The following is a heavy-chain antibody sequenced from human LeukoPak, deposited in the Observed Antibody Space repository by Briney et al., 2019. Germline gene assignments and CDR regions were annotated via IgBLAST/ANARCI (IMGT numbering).Heavy chain of an antibody. CDR3: ARGRREQLVENWFDP. CDR2: ISGSGGST. D-gene: IGHD6-13*01. J-gene: IGHJ5*02. CDR1: GFTFSSYA. Sequence: GGSLRPSCAASGFTFSSYAMSWVRQAPGKGLEWVSVISGSGGSTFYAGSVKGRFTISRDNSKNTLYLQMNSLRAEDTAVYYCARGRREQLVENWFDPWGQGTLVTVSS. V-gene: IGHV3-23*01.